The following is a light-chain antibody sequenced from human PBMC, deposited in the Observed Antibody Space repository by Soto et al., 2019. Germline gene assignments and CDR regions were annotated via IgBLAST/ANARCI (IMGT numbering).Light chain of an antibody. CDR2: LNSDGSL. J-gene: IGLJ2*01. CDR3: QTWDTGIRV. CDR1: SGHSNYV. V-gene: IGLV4-69*01. Sequence: QPVLTQSPSASASLGASVKLTCTLSSGHSNYVIAWHQQQPEKGPRYLMKLNSDGSLSKGDGIPDRFSGSSSGAERYLTISSLQSEDEADYYCQTWDTGIRVFGGGTKLTVL.